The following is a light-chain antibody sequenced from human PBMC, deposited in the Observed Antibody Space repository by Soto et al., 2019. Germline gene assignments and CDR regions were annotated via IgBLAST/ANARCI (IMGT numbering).Light chain of an antibody. V-gene: IGLV2-14*01. CDR3: SSYISSSTRV. CDR2: EGS. CDR1: SSDVGGYNY. Sequence: QSALTQPASVSGSPGQSITISCTGTSSDVGGYNYVSWYQQHPGKAPKLMIYEGSKRPSGVSNRFSGSKSGNTASLTISGLQAEDEADYYCSSYISSSTRVFGGGTKLTVL. J-gene: IGLJ2*01.